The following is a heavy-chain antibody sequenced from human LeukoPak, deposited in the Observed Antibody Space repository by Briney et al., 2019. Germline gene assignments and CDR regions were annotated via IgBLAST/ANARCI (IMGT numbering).Heavy chain of an antibody. CDR2: IDANAVGT. J-gene: IGHJ4*02. Sequence: PGGSLRLSCAASGFTFSNYVMNWVRQAPGKGLEWVSTIDANAVGTYYADSVKGRFTISRDNSKNTLYLQMSSLRAEDTAVYYCAKRVQYDDSHYCIFDYWGQGTLVTVSP. CDR1: GFTFSNYV. V-gene: IGHV3-23*01. CDR3: AKRVQYDDSHYCIFDY. D-gene: IGHD3-22*01.